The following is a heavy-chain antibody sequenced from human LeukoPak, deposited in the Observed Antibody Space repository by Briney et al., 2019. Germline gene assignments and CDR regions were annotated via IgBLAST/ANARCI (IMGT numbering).Heavy chain of an antibody. CDR3: AKDRYYYGSGTYPLDY. CDR1: GITFSSFG. Sequence: GGSLRLSCAASGITFSSFGMHWARQAPGKGLEWLAIISYDGNNEYYADSVKGRFTISRDNSKNTVYLQMNSLRAEDTAVYYCAKDRYYYGSGTYPLDYWGQGTLVTVSS. V-gene: IGHV3-30*18. CDR2: ISYDGNNE. J-gene: IGHJ4*02. D-gene: IGHD3-10*01.